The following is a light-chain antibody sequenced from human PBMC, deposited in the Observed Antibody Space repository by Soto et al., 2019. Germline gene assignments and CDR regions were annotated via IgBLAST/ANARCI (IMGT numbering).Light chain of an antibody. Sequence: QSALTQPASVSGPPGQSITISCTGTSSDVGGYNYVSWYQQHPGKAPKLMIYDVSNRPSGVSDRFSGSKSGNTASLTISGLQAEDEAGYYCSSYTSSSLYVFGTGTKVTVL. J-gene: IGLJ1*01. CDR1: SSDVGGYNY. CDR2: DVS. V-gene: IGLV2-14*01. CDR3: SSYTSSSLYV.